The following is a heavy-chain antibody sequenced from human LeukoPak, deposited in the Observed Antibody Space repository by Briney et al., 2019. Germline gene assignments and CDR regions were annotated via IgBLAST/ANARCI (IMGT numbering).Heavy chain of an antibody. CDR1: GFTFSSYN. Sequence: PGGSLRLSCAASGFTFSSYNMNGVRQAPGKGLEWVASISSSSNYIYYVDSVKGRFTISRDNAKNSLYLQMNSLRAEDTAVYYCARGGSYFDYWGQGTLVTVSS. J-gene: IGHJ4*02. D-gene: IGHD1-26*01. CDR2: ISSSSNYI. V-gene: IGHV3-21*01. CDR3: ARGGSYFDY.